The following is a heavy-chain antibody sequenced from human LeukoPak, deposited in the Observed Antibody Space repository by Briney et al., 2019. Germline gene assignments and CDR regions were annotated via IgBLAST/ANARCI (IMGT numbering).Heavy chain of an antibody. J-gene: IGHJ4*02. D-gene: IGHD6-13*01. Sequence: SGGSLRLSCAASGFTFSGYPIHWVRQAPGKGLEWVAVISYDGSNKYYADSVKGRFTISRDNSKNTLYLQMNSLRAEDTAVYYCAKARAGDITAAFNYWGQGTLVTVSS. CDR3: AKARAGDITAAFNY. CDR2: ISYDGSNK. V-gene: IGHV3-30-3*02. CDR1: GFTFSGYP.